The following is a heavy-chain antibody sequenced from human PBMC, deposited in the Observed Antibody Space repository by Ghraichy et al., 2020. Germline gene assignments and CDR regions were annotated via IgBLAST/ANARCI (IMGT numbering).Heavy chain of an antibody. Sequence: GVLRLSCAASGFTFSSYSMNWVRQAPGKGLEWVSYISSSGSNIYYADSVKGRFTISRDNAKNSLYLQMNSLRDEDTAVYYCAREIYDSSGYYLYGMDVWGQGTTVTVSS. D-gene: IGHD3-22*01. CDR3: AREIYDSSGYYLYGMDV. J-gene: IGHJ6*02. CDR1: GFTFSSYS. CDR2: ISSSGSNI. V-gene: IGHV3-48*02.